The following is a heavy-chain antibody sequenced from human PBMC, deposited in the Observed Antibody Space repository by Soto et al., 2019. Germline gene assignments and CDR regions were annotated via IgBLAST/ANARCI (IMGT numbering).Heavy chain of an antibody. Sequence: PSETLSLTCTVSGGSISSYYWSWIRQPPGKGLEWIGYIYYSGSTNYNPSLKSRVTISVDTSKNQFSLKLSSVTAADTAVYYCARVRFLEWPNYYFDYWGQGTLVTVSS. D-gene: IGHD3-3*01. CDR2: IYYSGST. CDR1: GGSISSYY. J-gene: IGHJ4*02. CDR3: ARVRFLEWPNYYFDY. V-gene: IGHV4-59*01.